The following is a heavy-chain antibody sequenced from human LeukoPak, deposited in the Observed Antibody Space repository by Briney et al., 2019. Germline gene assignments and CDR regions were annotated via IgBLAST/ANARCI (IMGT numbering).Heavy chain of an antibody. J-gene: IGHJ6*02. CDR2: IYYSGST. V-gene: IGHV4-59*01. D-gene: IGHD6-13*01. CDR3: AGSPRGSSWQYYYGMDV. Sequence: SETLSLTCTVSGGSISSYYWSWIRQPPGKGLEWIGYIYYSGSTNYNPSLKSRVTISVDTSKNQFSLKLSSVTAADTAVYYCAGSPRGSSWQYYYGMDVWGQGTTVTVSS. CDR1: GGSISSYY.